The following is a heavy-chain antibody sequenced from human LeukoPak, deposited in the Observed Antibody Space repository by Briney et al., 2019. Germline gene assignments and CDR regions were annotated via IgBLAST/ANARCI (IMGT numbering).Heavy chain of an antibody. D-gene: IGHD3-10*01. CDR2: ISGSGGST. Sequence: PGGSLRLSCAASGFTFANYAMSWVRQGPGKGLEWVSTISGSGGSTYYADSVKGRFTISRDNSKNTLYLQMNSLRAEDTAVYYCARVWFGALDVWGQGTTVTVSS. CDR1: GFTFANYA. V-gene: IGHV3-23*01. J-gene: IGHJ6*02. CDR3: ARVWFGALDV.